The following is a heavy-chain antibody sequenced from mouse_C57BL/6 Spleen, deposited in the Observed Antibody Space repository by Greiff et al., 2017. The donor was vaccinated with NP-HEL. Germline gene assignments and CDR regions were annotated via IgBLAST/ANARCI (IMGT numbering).Heavy chain of an antibody. CDR1: GYAFSSSW. J-gene: IGHJ3*01. D-gene: IGHD1-1*01. CDR2: IYPGDGDT. CDR3: ADDNYGSSYVFAY. Sequence: VKLMESGPELVKPGASVKISCKASGYAFSSSWMNWVKQRPGKGLEWIGRIYPGDGDTNYNGKFKGKATLTADKSSSTAYMQLSSLTSEDSAVYFCADDNYGSSYVFAYWGQGTLVTVSA. V-gene: IGHV1-82*01.